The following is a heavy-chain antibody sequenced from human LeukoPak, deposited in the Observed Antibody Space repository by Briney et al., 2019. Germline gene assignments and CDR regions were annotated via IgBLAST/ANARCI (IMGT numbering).Heavy chain of an antibody. CDR3: ARVIVVVNSIHHAVDI. Sequence: GGSLRLSCAASGFTFSSYEMSWVRQAPGKGLEWVSYISSSGSTIYYADSVKGRFTISRDNAKNSLYLQMDTLRAEDTAVYYCARVIVVVNSIHHAVDISGQGKMVTASS. D-gene: IGHD2-21*01. V-gene: IGHV3-48*03. J-gene: IGHJ3*02. CDR1: GFTFSSYE. CDR2: ISSSGSTI.